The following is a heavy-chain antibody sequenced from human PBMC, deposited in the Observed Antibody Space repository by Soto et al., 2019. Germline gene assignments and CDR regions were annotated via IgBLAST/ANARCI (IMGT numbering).Heavy chain of an antibody. CDR2: ISGSGGYT. J-gene: IGHJ4*02. CDR1: GRTFSSYA. D-gene: IGHD3-10*01. CDR3: AKRFRGVLLNPEVD. Sequence: EVQLLESGGDLVQPGGSLRLSCVASGRTFSSYAMSWVRQAPGKGLEWVSVISGSGGYTDYADSVKGRFTISRDNSKNTLYLQMNSLRAEDTALYYCAKRFRGVLLNPEVDWGQGTLVTVSS. V-gene: IGHV3-23*01.